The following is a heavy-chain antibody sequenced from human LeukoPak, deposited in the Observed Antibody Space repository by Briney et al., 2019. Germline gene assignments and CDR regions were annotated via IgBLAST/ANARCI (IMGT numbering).Heavy chain of an antibody. J-gene: IGHJ6*03. CDR2: ISGSGGST. Sequence: GGSLRLSCAASGFTFSSYAMSWVRQAPGKGLEWVSAISGSGGSTYYADSVKGRFTISRDNSKNSLYPQMNSLRAEDTAVYYCARDAVRKGSSSSNYYYYYMDVWGKGTTVTVSS. CDR3: ARDAVRKGSSSSNYYYYYMDV. V-gene: IGHV3-23*01. CDR1: GFTFSSYA. D-gene: IGHD6-6*01.